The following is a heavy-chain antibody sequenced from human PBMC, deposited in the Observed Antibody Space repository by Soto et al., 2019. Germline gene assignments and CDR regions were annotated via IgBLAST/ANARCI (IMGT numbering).Heavy chain of an antibody. J-gene: IGHJ4*02. Sequence: QVQLVESGGGVVQPGRSLRLSCAASGFSFSNYGMHWVRQAPGKGLEWVGVIWYDGSEKYYAESVKGQFTISRDNSKNTLYLQMNSLGAEDTAVYFCARPRGWSPQGDFDYWGQGTLVTVSS. CDR3: ARPRGWSPQGDFDY. CDR2: IWYDGSEK. D-gene: IGHD3-22*01. V-gene: IGHV3-33*01. CDR1: GFSFSNYG.